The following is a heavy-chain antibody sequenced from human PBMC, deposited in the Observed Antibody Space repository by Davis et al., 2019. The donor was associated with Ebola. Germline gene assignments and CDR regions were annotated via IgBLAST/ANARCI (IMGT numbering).Heavy chain of an antibody. CDR1: GYTFTKYY. CDR3: ARTTTDFGVAGSHHDAFDF. V-gene: IGHV1-46*01. D-gene: IGHD3-3*01. J-gene: IGHJ3*01. CDR2: INPDGGGT. Sequence: ASVKVSCKASGYTFTKYYMHWVRQAPGQGLEWMGLINPDGGGTNYAPKFRDRVAMTTDTSTSTIYMELTSLRSDDTAVYYCARTTTDFGVAGSHHDAFDFWGQGTTVTISS.